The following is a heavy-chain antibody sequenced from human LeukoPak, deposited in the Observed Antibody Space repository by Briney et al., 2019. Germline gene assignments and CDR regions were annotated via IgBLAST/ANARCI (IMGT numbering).Heavy chain of an antibody. V-gene: IGHV1-18*04. CDR3: ARDLKRSRARWENLGFDP. J-gene: IGHJ5*02. CDR2: ISTYNGKT. Sequence: ASVKVSCKASGYTLSNYGFAWVRQAPGQGLEWMAWISTYNGKTNYAQKLQGRVTMTTDTSTSTAYMELRSLRSDDTAVYYCARDLKRSRARWENLGFDPWGQGTLVTVSS. D-gene: IGHD1-26*01. CDR1: GYTLSNYG.